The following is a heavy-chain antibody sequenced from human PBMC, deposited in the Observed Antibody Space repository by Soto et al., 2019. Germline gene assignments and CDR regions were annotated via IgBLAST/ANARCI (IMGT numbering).Heavy chain of an antibody. CDR1: GFTFSSYG. D-gene: IGHD3-10*01. Sequence: GGSLRLSCAASGFTFSSYGMHWVRQAPGKGLEWVAVIWYDGSNKYYADSVKGRFTISRDNSKNTLYLQMNSLRAEDTAVYYCARDRRITMVRGVKNVRNSGAFDIWGQGTMVTVSS. V-gene: IGHV3-33*01. CDR3: ARDRRITMVRGVKNVRNSGAFDI. CDR2: IWYDGSNK. J-gene: IGHJ3*02.